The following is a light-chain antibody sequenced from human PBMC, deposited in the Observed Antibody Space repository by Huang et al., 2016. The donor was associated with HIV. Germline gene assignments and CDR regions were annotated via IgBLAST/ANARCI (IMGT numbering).Light chain of an antibody. CDR2: GAS. CDR3: QQYGSSPLT. CDR1: QSFSSSY. J-gene: IGKJ4*01. Sequence: EIVLTQSPGTLSLSPGERATLSCRASQSFSSSYLAWYQQNPGQAPRLLIYGASSRATGSPDRCSGSGSGTDFTLTISRLEPEDFAVYYCQQYGSSPLTFGGGTKVEIK. V-gene: IGKV3-20*01.